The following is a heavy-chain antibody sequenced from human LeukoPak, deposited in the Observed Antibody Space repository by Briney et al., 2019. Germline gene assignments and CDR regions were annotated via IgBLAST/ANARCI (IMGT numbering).Heavy chain of an antibody. CDR3: ARDRRAGFDPRDPCFGELLIAARDAFDI. Sequence: SETLSLTCAVSGGSISSSSYYWGWIRQPPGKGLEWIGSIYYSGSTYYTPPLKSRVTISVDTSKNQFSLKLSSVTAADTAVYYCARDRRAGFDPRDPCFGELLIAARDAFDIWGQGTMVTVSS. V-gene: IGHV4-39*07. CDR1: GGSISSSSYY. D-gene: IGHD3-10*01. J-gene: IGHJ3*02. CDR2: IYYSGST.